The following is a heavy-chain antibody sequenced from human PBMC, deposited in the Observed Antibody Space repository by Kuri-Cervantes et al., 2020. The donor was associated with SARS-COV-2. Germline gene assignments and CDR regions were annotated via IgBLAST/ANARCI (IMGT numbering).Heavy chain of an antibody. CDR1: GFTFSSYA. CDR2: ISGSGGST. V-gene: IGHV3-23*01. D-gene: IGHD3-22*01. Sequence: GESLRLSCAASGFTFSSYAMSWVRQAPGKGLEWVSAISGSGGSTYYADSVKGRFTISRDNSQNTLYLQMNSLRAEDTAVYYCAKEGPTGYYDSSGYYYDYYYCMDVWGQGTTVTVSS. J-gene: IGHJ6*02. CDR3: AKEGPTGYYDSSGYYYDYYYCMDV.